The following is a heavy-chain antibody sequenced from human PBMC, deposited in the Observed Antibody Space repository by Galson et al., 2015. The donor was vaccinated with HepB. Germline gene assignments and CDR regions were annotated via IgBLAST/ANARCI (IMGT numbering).Heavy chain of an antibody. Sequence: SVKVSCKASGFTFTSSAMQWVRQARGQRLEWIGWIVVGSGNTNYAQKFQEGVTITRDMSTSTAYMELSSLRSEDTAVYYCAAEYYGSGSYYPPRLGMDVWGQGTTVTVSS. D-gene: IGHD3-10*01. CDR1: GFTFTSSA. CDR2: IVVGSGNT. J-gene: IGHJ6*02. CDR3: AAEYYGSGSYYPPRLGMDV. V-gene: IGHV1-58*02.